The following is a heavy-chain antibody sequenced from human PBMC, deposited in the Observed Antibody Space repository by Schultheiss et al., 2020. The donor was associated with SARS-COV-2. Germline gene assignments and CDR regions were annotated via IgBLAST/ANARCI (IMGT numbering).Heavy chain of an antibody. CDR2: ISGSGGST. Sequence: GGSLRLSCAASGFTFSSYWMSWVRQAPGKGLEWVSAISGSGGSTYYADSVKGRFTISRDNSKNTLYLQMNSLRAEDTAVYYCASDVLLWFGEPRYFDYWGQGTLVTVSS. D-gene: IGHD3-10*01. CDR1: GFTFSSYW. J-gene: IGHJ4*02. V-gene: IGHV3-23*01. CDR3: ASDVLLWFGEPRYFDY.